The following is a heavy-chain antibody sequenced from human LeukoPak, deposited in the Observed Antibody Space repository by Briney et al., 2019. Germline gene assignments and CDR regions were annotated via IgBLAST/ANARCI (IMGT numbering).Heavy chain of an antibody. Sequence: GGSLRLSCAASGFTFSSYAMSWVRQAPGKGLEWVSAISGSGGSTYYAASVKGRFTISRDNTKNALYLQMNSLRDEDTAVYYCAKVTYYDFWSGYYTQYYYYYMDVWGKGTTVTVSS. CDR2: ISGSGGST. D-gene: IGHD3-3*01. J-gene: IGHJ6*03. CDR1: GFTFSSYA. CDR3: AKVTYYDFWSGYYTQYYYYYMDV. V-gene: IGHV3-23*01.